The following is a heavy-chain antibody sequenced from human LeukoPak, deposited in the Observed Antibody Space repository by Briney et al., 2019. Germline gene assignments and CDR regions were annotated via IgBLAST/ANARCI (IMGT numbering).Heavy chain of an antibody. V-gene: IGHV4-34*01. CDR2: INHSGST. Sequence: XXXXGGXXXXYXWSWLRQPPGKGLEWIGEINHSGSTNYNPSLKSGVTISVDKSKNQFSLKQRYVHAADRTVYYCAXXXXXXXXXXXYLVSFSFDYWGQGTLVTVSS. J-gene: IGHJ4*02. D-gene: IGHD2-8*01. CDR1: GGXXXXYX. CDR3: AXXXXXXXXXXXYLVSFSFDY.